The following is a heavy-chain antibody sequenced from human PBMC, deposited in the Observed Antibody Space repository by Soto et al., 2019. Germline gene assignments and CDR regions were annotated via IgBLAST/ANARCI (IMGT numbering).Heavy chain of an antibody. CDR3: AKGPRGTTEGYFDY. CDR2: ISGSGGST. CDR1: GFTFSSYA. J-gene: IGHJ4*02. D-gene: IGHD4-17*01. V-gene: IGHV3-23*01. Sequence: GGSLRLSCAASGFTFSSYAMIWVRQAPGKGLEWVSAISGSGGSTYYADSVKGRFTISRDNSKNTLYLQMNSLRAEDTAVYYCAKGPRGTTEGYFDYWGQGTLVTVSS.